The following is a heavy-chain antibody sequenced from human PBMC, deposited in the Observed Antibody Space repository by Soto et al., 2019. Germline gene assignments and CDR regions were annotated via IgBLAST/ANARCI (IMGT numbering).Heavy chain of an antibody. CDR3: ASVVVTVSPTSRVLDY. CDR2: IYHSGST. D-gene: IGHD2-21*02. Sequence: PSETLSLTCAVSGGSISSGGYSWSWIRQPPGKGLEWIGYIYHSGSTYYNPSLKSRVTISVDRSKNQVSLELSSVTAADTAVYYCASVVVTVSPTSRVLDYWGQGTLVTVSS. CDR1: GGSISSGGYS. V-gene: IGHV4-30-2*01. J-gene: IGHJ4*02.